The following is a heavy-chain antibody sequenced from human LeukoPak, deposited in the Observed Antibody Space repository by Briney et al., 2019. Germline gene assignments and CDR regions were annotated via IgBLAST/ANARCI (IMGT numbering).Heavy chain of an antibody. D-gene: IGHD6-13*01. Sequence: RTSETLSLTCAVYGGSFSGYYWSWIRQPPGKGLEWIGEINHSGSTNYNPSLKSRVTRSVDTSKNQFSLKLSSVTAADTAVYYCARGRIAAAGTGGNWFDPWGQGTLVTVSS. V-gene: IGHV4-34*01. J-gene: IGHJ5*02. CDR3: ARGRIAAAGTGGNWFDP. CDR2: INHSGST. CDR1: GGSFSGYY.